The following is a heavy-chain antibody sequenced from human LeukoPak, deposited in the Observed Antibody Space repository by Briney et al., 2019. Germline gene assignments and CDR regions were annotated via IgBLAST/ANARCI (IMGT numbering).Heavy chain of an antibody. V-gene: IGHV3-30-3*01. D-gene: IGHD3-22*01. CDR2: ISYDGSNK. Sequence: PGRSLRLSCAASGFTFSNYAMHWVRQAPGKGLEWVAVISYDGSNKYYADSVKGRFTISRDNSKNTLYLQMNSLRAKDTAVYYCAGESYDSSGYPPLTGYWGQGTLVTVSS. CDR3: AGESYDSSGYPPLTGY. J-gene: IGHJ4*02. CDR1: GFTFSNYA.